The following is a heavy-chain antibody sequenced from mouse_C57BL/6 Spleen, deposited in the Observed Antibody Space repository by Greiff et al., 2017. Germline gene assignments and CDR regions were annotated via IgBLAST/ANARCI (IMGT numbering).Heavy chain of an antibody. Sequence: EVQLQQSGPELVKPGASVKIPCKASGYTFTDYNMDWVKQSHGKSLEWIGDINPNNGGTIYNQKFKGKATLTVSKSSSTAYMELRSLTSEDTAVYYCAREGYDYDVWFAYWGQGTLVTVSA. CDR3: AREGYDYDVWFAY. CDR2: INPNNGGT. V-gene: IGHV1-18*01. D-gene: IGHD2-4*01. CDR1: GYTFTDYN. J-gene: IGHJ3*01.